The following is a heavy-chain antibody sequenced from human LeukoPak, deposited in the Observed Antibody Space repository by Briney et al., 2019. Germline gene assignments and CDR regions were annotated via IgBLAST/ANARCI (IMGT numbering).Heavy chain of an antibody. J-gene: IGHJ3*02. CDR3: ARDPYYDILTGYLIRGAFDT. Sequence: PSETLSLTCTVSGDSIGSYYWSWIRQSAGKRLEWIGRMYSNGTTDYNPSLQSRVTMSIDTSKNQFSLKLNSVTAADTAVYYCARDPYYDILTGYLIRGAFDTWGLGTLVTVSS. V-gene: IGHV4-4*07. CDR2: MYSNGTT. CDR1: GDSIGSYY. D-gene: IGHD3-9*01.